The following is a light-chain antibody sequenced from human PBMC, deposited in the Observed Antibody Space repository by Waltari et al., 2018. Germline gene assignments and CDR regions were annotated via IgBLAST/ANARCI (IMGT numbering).Light chain of an antibody. Sequence: TISCTATSSDVGRFDYVSWFQQYPGKAPKLMIYDVNKRPSGVPHRFSGSKSGNTASLTISGLQAEDEADYYCCSYAGSYTFVFGTGTKVTVL. CDR2: DVN. CDR3: CSYAGSYTFV. J-gene: IGLJ1*01. V-gene: IGLV2-11*03. CDR1: SSDVGRFDY.